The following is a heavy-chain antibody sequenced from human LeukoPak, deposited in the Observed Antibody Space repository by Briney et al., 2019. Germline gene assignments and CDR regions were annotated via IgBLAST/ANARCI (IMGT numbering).Heavy chain of an antibody. J-gene: IGHJ4*02. CDR2: ISSSVGST. V-gene: IGHV3-23*01. CDR1: GVTFSSYA. CDR3: ARDFTCGGDCYSYYFDY. D-gene: IGHD2-21*02. Sequence: GGSLRLSCAASGVTFSSYAMSWVRQAPGKGLGWVSAISSSVGSTYYADSVKGRFTISRDNAKTSMYLQMKSLRAEDTALYYCARDFTCGGDCYSYYFDYWGQGTLVTVSS.